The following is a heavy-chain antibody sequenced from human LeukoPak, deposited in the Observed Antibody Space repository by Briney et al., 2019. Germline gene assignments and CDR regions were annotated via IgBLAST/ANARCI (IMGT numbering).Heavy chain of an antibody. V-gene: IGHV3-74*01. CDR1: GFTFSSYW. J-gene: IGHJ6*02. CDR2: INSDGSST. CDR3: ARAKYYDSTTAGGMDV. Sequence: GESLRLSCAASGFTFSSYWMHWVRQAPGKGLVWVSRINSDGSSTNYADSVKGRFTSSRDNVKNTLSLQMNSLRAEDTAVYYCARAKYYDSTTAGGMDVWGQGTTVTVSS. D-gene: IGHD3-22*01.